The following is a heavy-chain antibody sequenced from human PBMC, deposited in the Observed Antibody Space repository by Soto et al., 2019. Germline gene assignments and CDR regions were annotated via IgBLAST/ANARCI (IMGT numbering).Heavy chain of an antibody. CDR2: IYFSGST. V-gene: IGHV4-4*09. D-gene: IGHD6-13*01. CDR1: GGSINGCY. J-gene: IGHJ4*02. CDR3: ARSVATPGTNIDF. Sequence: AXETLSLPCSVSGGSINGCYWCWIRQTPGQGLEWLGFIYFSGSTRYNPSLMSRLTISLDKSKRQFSMSLSSVTAADTAVYYCARSVATPGTNIDFWGQGTLVTVSS.